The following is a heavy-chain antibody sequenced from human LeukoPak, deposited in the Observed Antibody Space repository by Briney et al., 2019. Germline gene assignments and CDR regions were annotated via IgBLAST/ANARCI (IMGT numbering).Heavy chain of an antibody. Sequence: SETLSLTCTVSGGSISSSSYYWGWIRQPPGKGLEWIGSIYYSGSTYYNPSLKSRVTISVGTSKNQFSLKLSSVTAADTAVYYCARDRRRGWYKDYWGQGTLVTVSS. J-gene: IGHJ4*02. V-gene: IGHV4-39*07. CDR2: IYYSGST. D-gene: IGHD6-19*01. CDR1: GGSISSSSYY. CDR3: ARDRRRGWYKDY.